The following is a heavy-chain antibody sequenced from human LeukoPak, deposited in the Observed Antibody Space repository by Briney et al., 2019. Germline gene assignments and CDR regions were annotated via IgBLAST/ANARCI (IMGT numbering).Heavy chain of an antibody. D-gene: IGHD2-2*01. J-gene: IGHJ6*03. Sequence: PGGSLRLSCAASGFTFSDHYMSWIRQAPGQGLEWVSYISSNDSTIYYADSVKGRFTISRDNAKNTAYLQMNSLRADDTAVYYCARATIPAANYYYYSYYMDIWGKGTTVT. CDR2: ISSNDSTI. CDR1: GFTFSDHY. V-gene: IGHV3-11*01. CDR3: ARATIPAANYYYYSYYMDI.